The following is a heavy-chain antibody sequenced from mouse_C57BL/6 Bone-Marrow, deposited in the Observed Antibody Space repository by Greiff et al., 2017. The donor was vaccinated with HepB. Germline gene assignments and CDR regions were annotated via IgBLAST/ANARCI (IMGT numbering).Heavy chain of an antibody. J-gene: IGHJ3*01. CDR1: GFSLTSYG. D-gene: IGHD1-1*01. CDR2: IWSGGST. CDR3: ARNPYYYGTMGAWFAY. V-gene: IGHV2-2*01. Sequence: VKLMESGPGLVQPSQSLSITCTVSGFSLTSYGVHWVRQSPGKGLEWLGVIWSGGSTDYNAAFISRLSISKDNSKSQVFFKMNSLQADDTAIYYCARNPYYYGTMGAWFAYWGQGTLVTVSA.